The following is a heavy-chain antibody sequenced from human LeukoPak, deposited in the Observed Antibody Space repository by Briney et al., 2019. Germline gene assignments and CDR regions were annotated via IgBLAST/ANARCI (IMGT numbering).Heavy chain of an antibody. D-gene: IGHD3-9*01. V-gene: IGHV1-2*02. CDR1: GYTFTGYY. CDR3: ARTVPMYYDILTGYWQRGAFDI. J-gene: IGHJ3*02. CDR2: INPNSGGT. Sequence: ASVKVSCKASGYTFTGYYMHWVRQAPGQGLEWMGWINPNSGGTNYAQKFQGRVTMTRDTSISTAYMELSRLRSDDTAVYYCARTVPMYYDILTGYWQRGAFDIWGQGTMVTVSS.